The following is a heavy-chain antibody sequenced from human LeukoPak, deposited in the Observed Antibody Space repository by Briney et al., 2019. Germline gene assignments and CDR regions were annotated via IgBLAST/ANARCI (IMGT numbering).Heavy chain of an antibody. J-gene: IGHJ4*02. Sequence: ASVKVSCKASGYIFGDYYIHWVRQAPGQGLEYMGWINPNGGAPNYAQRFKGRVTLTKDTSINTVYMEMTGLTSDDTAVFYCARGGLAVAGKTLFHFDKWGQGTLVTVSS. D-gene: IGHD6-19*01. CDR3: ARGGLAVAGKTLFHFDK. V-gene: IGHV1-2*02. CDR1: GYIFGDYY. CDR2: INPNGGAP.